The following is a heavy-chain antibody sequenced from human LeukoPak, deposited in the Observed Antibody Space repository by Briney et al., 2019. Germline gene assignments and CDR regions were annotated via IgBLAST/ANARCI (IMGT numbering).Heavy chain of an antibody. J-gene: IGHJ4*02. Sequence: SSETLSLTCTVSGGSISSGSYYWSWIRQPAGKGLEWIGRIPTSGSTNYNPSLKSRVTISVDTSKNQFSLKLSSVTAADTAVYYCARDSYYYDSSGYSEYYFDYWGQGTLVTVSS. V-gene: IGHV4-61*02. D-gene: IGHD3-22*01. CDR3: ARDSYYYDSSGYSEYYFDY. CDR1: GGSISSGSYY. CDR2: IPTSGST.